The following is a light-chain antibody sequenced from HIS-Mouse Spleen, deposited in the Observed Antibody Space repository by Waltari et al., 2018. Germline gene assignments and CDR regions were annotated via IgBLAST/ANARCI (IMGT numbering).Light chain of an antibody. Sequence: QSALTQPASVSGSPGQSITISCTGTSSDVGRYNLVPWYQQHPGKAPKLMIYEGSKRPSGVSNRFSGSKSGNTASLTISGLQAEDEADYYCCSYAGSSTFVVFGGGTKLTVL. J-gene: IGLJ2*01. CDR2: EGS. CDR3: CSYAGSSTFVV. CDR1: SSDVGRYNL. V-gene: IGLV2-23*03.